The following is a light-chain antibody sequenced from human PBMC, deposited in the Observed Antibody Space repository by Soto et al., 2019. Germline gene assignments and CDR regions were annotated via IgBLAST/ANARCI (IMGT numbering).Light chain of an antibody. CDR2: AAS. Sequence: AIQMTQSPSPLSASVGERVTITCRASQGIRNDLGWYQQKPGKAPKLLIYAASSLQSGVPSRFSGSGSGTDFTLTISSLQPEDFATYYCLQDYNYPLTFGGGTKVDI. CDR1: QGIRND. J-gene: IGKJ4*01. CDR3: LQDYNYPLT. V-gene: IGKV1-6*01.